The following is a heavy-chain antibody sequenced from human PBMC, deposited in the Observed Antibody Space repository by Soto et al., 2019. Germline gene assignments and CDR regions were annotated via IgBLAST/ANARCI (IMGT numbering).Heavy chain of an antibody. V-gene: IGHV3-48*01. CDR3: ARDQLYYNDISGRPLNSFDV. D-gene: IGHD3-22*01. CDR1: GFTFRNYG. Sequence: GGSLRLSCAASGFTFRNYGMNWVRQAPGKGLEWVSYIGIGSSTKYYADSVKGRFTISRDNAKNSLYLQMNSLRAEDTAVYYCARDQLYYNDISGRPLNSFDVWGQGTMVTVS. CDR2: IGIGSSTK. J-gene: IGHJ3*01.